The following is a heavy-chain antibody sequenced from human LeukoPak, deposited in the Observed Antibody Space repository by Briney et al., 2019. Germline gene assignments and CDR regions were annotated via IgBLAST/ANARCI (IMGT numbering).Heavy chain of an antibody. CDR3: AKVTFEYSSSSGIDY. V-gene: IGHV4-39*07. D-gene: IGHD6-6*01. CDR2: IYYSGST. J-gene: IGHJ4*02. CDR1: GGSISSSSYY. Sequence: PSETLSLTCTVSGGSISSSSYYWGWIRQPPGKGLEWIGSIYYSGSTYYNPSLKSRVTISVDTSKNQFSLKLSSVTAADTAVYYCAKVTFEYSSSSGIDYWGQGTLVTVSS.